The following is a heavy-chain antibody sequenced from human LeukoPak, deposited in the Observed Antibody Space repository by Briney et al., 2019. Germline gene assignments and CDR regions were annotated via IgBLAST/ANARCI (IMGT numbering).Heavy chain of an antibody. CDR3: VRDGAGTIPYDL. J-gene: IGHJ4*01. Sequence: KPGGSLRLSCAASGFTFSTYTMNWVRQAPGKGLEWVSSISSSGRNIYYADSVKGRFTISRDNSNNSLYPQMSSLRAEDTAVYYCVRDGAGTIPYDLWGQGTLVTVSS. CDR1: GFTFSTYT. CDR2: ISSSGRNI. D-gene: IGHD3-22*01. V-gene: IGHV3-21*01.